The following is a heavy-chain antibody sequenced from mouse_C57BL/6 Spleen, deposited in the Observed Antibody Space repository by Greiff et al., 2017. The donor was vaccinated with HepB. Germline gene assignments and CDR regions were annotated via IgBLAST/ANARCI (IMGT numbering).Heavy chain of an antibody. Sequence: QVQLKQPGAELVKPGASVKLSCKASGYTFTSYWMQWVKQRPGQGLEWIGEIDPSDSYTNYNQKFKGKATLTVDTSSSTAYMQLSSLTSEDSAVYYCARSELTGTYYFDYWGQGTTLTVSS. CDR1: GYTFTSYW. V-gene: IGHV1-50*01. CDR3: ARSELTGTYYFDY. J-gene: IGHJ2*01. CDR2: IDPSDSYT. D-gene: IGHD4-1*01.